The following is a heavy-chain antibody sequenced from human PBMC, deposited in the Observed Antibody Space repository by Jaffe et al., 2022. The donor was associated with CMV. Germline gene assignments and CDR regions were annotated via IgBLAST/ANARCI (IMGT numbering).Heavy chain of an antibody. V-gene: IGHV4-39*01. CDR2: IYYSGST. Sequence: QLQLQESGPGLVKPSETLSLTCTVSGGSISSSSYYWGWIRQPPGKGLEWIGSIYYSGSTYYNPSLKSRVTISVDTSKNQFSLKLSSVTAADTAVYYCASRTNMYYDFWSGYRTQEWGDAFDIWGQGTMVTVSS. D-gene: IGHD3-3*01. CDR3: ASRTNMYYDFWSGYRTQEWGDAFDI. CDR1: GGSISSSSYY. J-gene: IGHJ3*02.